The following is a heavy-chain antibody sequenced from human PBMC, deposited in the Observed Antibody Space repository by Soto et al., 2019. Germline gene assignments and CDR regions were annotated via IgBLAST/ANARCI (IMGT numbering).Heavy chain of an antibody. CDR3: ARNDYYCLNV. V-gene: IGHV4-4*02. J-gene: IGHJ6*03. Sequence: PSETLSLTCTISSASVTNNNWWSWVRQSPGKGLEWIGEIYHSGPTNYNPSLASRVTISVDKSKNQFSLKLNSVTAADTAVYYCARNDYYCLNVWGKGTPVTVSS. CDR1: SASVTNNNW. CDR2: IYHSGPT.